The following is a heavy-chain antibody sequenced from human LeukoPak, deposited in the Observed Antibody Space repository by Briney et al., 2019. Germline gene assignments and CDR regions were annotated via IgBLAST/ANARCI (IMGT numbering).Heavy chain of an antibody. CDR3: ARDLLGYNNHYMDV. Sequence: RGSLRLSCAASGFTFSSYNMNSVRQTPGKGLEWVSSICSSSSYIYYADSLKGRLTISRDNAKNSLFLQMNSLRAEDTAVYYCARDLLGYNNHYMDVWGKGTTVTVSS. CDR1: GFTFSSYN. D-gene: IGHD3-10*01. V-gene: IGHV3-21*01. J-gene: IGHJ6*03. CDR2: ICSSSSYI.